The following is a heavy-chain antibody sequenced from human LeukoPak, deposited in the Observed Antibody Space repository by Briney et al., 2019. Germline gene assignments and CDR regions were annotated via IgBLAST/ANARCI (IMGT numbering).Heavy chain of an antibody. CDR2: ISYDGSNK. V-gene: IGHV3-30*04. Sequence: PGGSLRLSCAASGFTFSSYAMHWVRQAPGKGLEWVAVISYDGSNKYCADSVKGRFTNSRDNSKNTLYLQMNSLRAEDTAVYYCARAQLVLYYFDYWGQGTLVTVSS. CDR3: ARAQLVLYYFDY. D-gene: IGHD6-6*01. CDR1: GFTFSSYA. J-gene: IGHJ4*02.